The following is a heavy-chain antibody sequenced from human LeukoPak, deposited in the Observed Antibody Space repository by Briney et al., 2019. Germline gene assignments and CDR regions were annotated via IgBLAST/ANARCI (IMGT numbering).Heavy chain of an antibody. J-gene: IGHJ3*02. V-gene: IGHV4-59*06. D-gene: IGHD3-16*01. Sequence: SETLSLTCTVSGGTLNPYYWSWIRQHPGKGLEWIGYIYYSGSTYYNPSLKSRVTISVDTSKNQFSLKLTSVTAADTAVYYCARVDGSLGREEDAFYIWGQGTMVTVSS. CDR3: ARVDGSLGREEDAFYI. CDR2: IYYSGST. CDR1: GGTLNPYY.